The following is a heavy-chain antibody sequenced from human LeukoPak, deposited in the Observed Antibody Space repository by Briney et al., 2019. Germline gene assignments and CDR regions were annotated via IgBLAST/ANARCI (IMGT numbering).Heavy chain of an antibody. V-gene: IGHV2-5*01. CDR3: AHRRDTSYYRYRYWIAP. Sequence: SGPTLVNPTQTLTLTCTFSGFSLSTSGVGVGWFRQPPGKAPEWLALINWNDEKVYSPSLQIRLTITKDTSNNQVTLTLTNVDPVDTATYYCAHRRDTSYYRYRYWIAPWGHGILVTVSS. D-gene: IGHD3-9*01. CDR1: GFSLSTSGVG. CDR2: INWNDEK. J-gene: IGHJ5*02.